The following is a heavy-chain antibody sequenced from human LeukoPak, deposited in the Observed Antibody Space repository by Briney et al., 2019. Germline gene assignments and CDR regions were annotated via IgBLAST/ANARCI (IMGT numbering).Heavy chain of an antibody. J-gene: IGHJ5*02. Sequence: GASVEVSCKASGYTFTGYYMHWVRQAPGQGLERMGWINPNSGGTNYAQKFQGRVTMTRDTSISTAYMELSRLRSGDTAVYYCARDRVVSGGFDPWGQGTLVTVSS. CDR1: GYTFTGYY. CDR2: INPNSGGT. CDR3: ARDRVVSGGFDP. V-gene: IGHV1-2*02. D-gene: IGHD2-15*01.